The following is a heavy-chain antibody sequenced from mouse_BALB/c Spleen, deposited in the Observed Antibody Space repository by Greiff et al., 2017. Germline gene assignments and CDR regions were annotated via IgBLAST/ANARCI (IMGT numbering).Heavy chain of an antibody. D-gene: IGHD1-1*01. J-gene: IGHJ4*01. CDR2: IYPGDGDT. CDR3: YYGSSYAMDY. CDR1: GYAFSSYW. V-gene: IGHV1-80*01. Sequence: QVQLQQSGAELVRPGSSVKISCKASGYAFSSYWMNWVKQRPGQGLEWIGQIYPGDGDTNYNGKFKGKATLTADKSSSTAYMQLSSLTSEDSAVYFCYYGSSYAMDYWGQGTSVTVSS.